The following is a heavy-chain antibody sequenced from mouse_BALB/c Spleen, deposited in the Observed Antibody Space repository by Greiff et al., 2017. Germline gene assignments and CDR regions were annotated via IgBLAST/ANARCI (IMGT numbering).Heavy chain of an antibody. CDR1: GYTFTDYN. V-gene: IGHV1-18*01. CDR3: ARGQLQGSTWFAY. CDR2: INPNNGGT. D-gene: IGHD2-1*01. J-gene: IGHJ3*01. Sequence: EVQLQQSGPELVKPGASVKIPCKASGYTFTDYNMDWVKQSHGKSLEWIGDINPNNGGTIYNQKFKGKATLTVDKSSSTAYMELRSLTSEDTAVYYCARGQLQGSTWFAYWGQGTLVTVSA.